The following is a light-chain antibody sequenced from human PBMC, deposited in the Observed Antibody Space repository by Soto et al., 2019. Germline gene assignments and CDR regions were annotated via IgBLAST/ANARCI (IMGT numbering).Light chain of an antibody. CDR1: SSNIGAGYD. CDR2: ANS. J-gene: IGLJ1*01. CDR3: ATWDDSLNALYV. V-gene: IGLV1-40*01. Sequence: QSVLTQPPSVSGAPGQRVTISCTGSSSNIGAGYDVHWYQQLPGTAPKVLIYANSHRPSGVPDRFSGSQSGTSASLAITGLQAEDEADYYCATWDDSLNALYVFGTGTKVTVL.